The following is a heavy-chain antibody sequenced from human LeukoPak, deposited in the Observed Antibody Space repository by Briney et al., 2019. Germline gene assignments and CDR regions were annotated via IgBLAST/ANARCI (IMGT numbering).Heavy chain of an antibody. CDR2: ISGNGGST. CDR3: ANTFNFDY. V-gene: IGHV3-23*01. Sequence: GGSLRLSCAASGLAFSSYAMSWVRQAPGKGLEWVSGISGNGGSTYYADSVKGRFSISRDNSKNTLYLQMNSLRAEDTAVYYCANTFNFDYWGQGTLVTVSS. J-gene: IGHJ4*02. CDR1: GLAFSSYA.